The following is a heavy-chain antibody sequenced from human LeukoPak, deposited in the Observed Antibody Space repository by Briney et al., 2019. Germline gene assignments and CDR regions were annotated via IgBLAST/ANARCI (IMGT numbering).Heavy chain of an antibody. CDR1: GGFISSRSDY. J-gene: IGHJ6*03. D-gene: IGHD4-23*01. CDR3: SRSHDYGGLYFYYYMDV. CDR2: LDSSGST. V-gene: IGHV4-39*01. Sequence: TTSETLSLTCTVYGGFISSRSDYWGWIRQTPGKGLEWIGNLDSSGSTYYNPSLKSRVTISVGTSKNQFSLNLRSVTSSDTAIYFCSRSHDYGGLYFYYYMDVWGKGTTVTVSS.